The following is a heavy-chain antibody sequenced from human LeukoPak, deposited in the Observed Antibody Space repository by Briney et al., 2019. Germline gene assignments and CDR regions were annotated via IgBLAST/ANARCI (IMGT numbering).Heavy chain of an antibody. V-gene: IGHV3-48*01. J-gene: IGHJ4*02. CDR3: VYGSGASFDY. CDR2: ISYSSSTT. D-gene: IGHD3-10*01. CDR1: GFTFSRYS. Sequence: PGGSLRLSCAASGFTFSRYSMNWVRQAPGKGLEWVSYISYSSSTTYYADSVKGRFTISRDNAKNTLYLQMNSLRAEDTAVYYCVYGSGASFDYWGQGTLVTVSS.